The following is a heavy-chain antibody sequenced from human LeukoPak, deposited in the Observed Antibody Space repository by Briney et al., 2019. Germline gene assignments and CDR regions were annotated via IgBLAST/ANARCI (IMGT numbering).Heavy chain of an antibody. V-gene: IGHV1-24*01. D-gene: IGHD1-14*01. CDR2: FDPEHGEP. J-gene: IGHJ3*02. CDR1: GYTLTELS. Sequence: ASVKVSCKVSGYTLTELSMHWVRQAPGKGLEWMGGFDPEHGEPIYAQKFQGRVTMTEDTSTDTAYMESSSLRSEDTAVYYCATPLNLNDTFHIWGQGTMVTVSS. CDR3: ATPLNLNDTFHI.